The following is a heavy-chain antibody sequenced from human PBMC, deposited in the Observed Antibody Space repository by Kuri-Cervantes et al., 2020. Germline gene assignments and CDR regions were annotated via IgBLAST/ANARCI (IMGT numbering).Heavy chain of an antibody. V-gene: IGHV1-2*02. J-gene: IGHJ4*02. D-gene: IGHD3-10*01. Sequence: ASVKVSCKASGYTFTGYYMHWVRQAPGQGLEWMGWINPNSGGTNYAQKFQGRVTMTTDTSTSTAYMELRSLRSDDTAVYYCARDRRELLWFGGSFDYWGQGTLVTVSS. CDR2: INPNSGGT. CDR1: GYTFTGYY. CDR3: ARDRRELLWFGGSFDY.